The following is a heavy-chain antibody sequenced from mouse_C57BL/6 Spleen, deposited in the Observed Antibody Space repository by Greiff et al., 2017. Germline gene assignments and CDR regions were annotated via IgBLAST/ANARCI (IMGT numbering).Heavy chain of an antibody. J-gene: IGHJ3*01. CDR1: GYTFTNYW. D-gene: IGHD1-1*01. CDR2: IYPGGGYT. V-gene: IGHV1-63*01. CDR3: ARSDYGSPFAY. Sequence: VQLQQSGAELVRPGTSVKMSCKASGYTFTNYWIGWAKQRPGHGLEWIGDIYPGGGYTNYNQKFKDKATLTADKSSSTAYMQLSSLTSEDSAVYYCARSDYGSPFAYWGQGTLVTVSA.